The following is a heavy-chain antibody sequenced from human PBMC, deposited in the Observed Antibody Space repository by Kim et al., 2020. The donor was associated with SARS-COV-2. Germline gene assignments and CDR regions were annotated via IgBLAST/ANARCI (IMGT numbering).Heavy chain of an antibody. CDR3: ARTAYGGNSGSWYFDL. Sequence: SVRDRFTISRDNAKDTLFLQMDSLRAEDTAVYYCARTAYGGNSGSWYFDLWGRGTLVTVSS. V-gene: IGHV3-74*01. D-gene: IGHD4-17*01. J-gene: IGHJ2*01.